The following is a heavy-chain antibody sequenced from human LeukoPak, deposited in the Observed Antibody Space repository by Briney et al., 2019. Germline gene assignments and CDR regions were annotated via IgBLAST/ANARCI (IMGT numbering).Heavy chain of an antibody. Sequence: GGSLRLSCAASGFTFSNAWMSWVRQAPGKGQEWVSTISGSGGSTNYADSVKGRFTISRDKSKNTLYLQMNSLRAEDTAVYYCAKGHHYDFWSGYYLFDYWGQGTLVTVSS. D-gene: IGHD3-3*01. CDR2: ISGSGGST. CDR3: AKGHHYDFWSGYYLFDY. CDR1: GFTFSNAW. V-gene: IGHV3-23*01. J-gene: IGHJ4*02.